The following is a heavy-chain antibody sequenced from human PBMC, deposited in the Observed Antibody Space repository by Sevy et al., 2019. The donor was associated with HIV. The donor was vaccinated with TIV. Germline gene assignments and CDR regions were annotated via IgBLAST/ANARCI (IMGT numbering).Heavy chain of an antibody. Sequence: SETLSLTCTVSGGSISSYYWSWIRQPPGKGLECIGYIYYSGTTNYNPSLKSRVTISVDTSKNQFSLKLTSVTAADTALYYCARVGGLTDYGMDVWGQGTTVTVSS. CDR3: ARVGGLTDYGMDV. CDR2: IYYSGTT. V-gene: IGHV4-59*01. J-gene: IGHJ6*02. CDR1: GGSISSYY. D-gene: IGHD1-26*01.